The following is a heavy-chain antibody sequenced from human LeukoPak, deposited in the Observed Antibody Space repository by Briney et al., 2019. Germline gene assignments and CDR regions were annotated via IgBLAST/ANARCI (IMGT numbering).Heavy chain of an antibody. D-gene: IGHD3-22*01. CDR2: MSGSGDNT. CDR3: AKSSYYDTSGFYREYYFDY. J-gene: IGHJ4*02. V-gene: IGHV3-23*01. CDR1: GFTFTSYA. Sequence: GGSLRLSCAASGFTFTSYAMSWVRQAPGKGLEWVSVMSGSGDNTYYADSVKGRFTISRDNPKNTLYLQMNSLRAEDTAVYYCAKSSYYDTSGFYREYYFDYWGQETLVTVSS.